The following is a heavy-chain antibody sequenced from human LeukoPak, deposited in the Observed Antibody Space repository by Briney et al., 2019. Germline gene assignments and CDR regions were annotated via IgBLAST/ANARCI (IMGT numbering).Heavy chain of an antibody. J-gene: IGHJ5*02. CDR1: GFSFSRYW. D-gene: IGHD3-22*01. CDR3: ARVLSGSWDWFDP. Sequence: GGSLRLSCAASGFSFSRYWIHWVRQAPGKGLEWVSRINPDGSTTTYADSVKGRFTISRDNAENTVYLQMNSLRAEDTAVYYCARVLSGSWDWFDPWGQGTLVTVSS. V-gene: IGHV3-74*01. CDR2: INPDGSTT.